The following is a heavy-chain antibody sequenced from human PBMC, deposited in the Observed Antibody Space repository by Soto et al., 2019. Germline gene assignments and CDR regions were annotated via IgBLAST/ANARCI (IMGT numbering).Heavy chain of an antibody. CDR3: AKDRAGFLEWFGDMDV. Sequence: VGSLRLSCAASGFTFSSYAMSWVRQAPGKGLEWVSAISGSGGSTYYADSVKGRFTISRDNSKNTLYLQMNSLRAEDTAVYYYAKDRAGFLEWFGDMDVWGRGTTVNVSS. D-gene: IGHD3-3*01. CDR2: ISGSGGST. CDR1: GFTFSSYA. V-gene: IGHV3-23*01. J-gene: IGHJ6*02.